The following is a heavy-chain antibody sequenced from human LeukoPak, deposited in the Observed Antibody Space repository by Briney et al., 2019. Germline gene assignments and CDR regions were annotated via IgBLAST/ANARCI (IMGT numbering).Heavy chain of an antibody. D-gene: IGHD3/OR15-3a*01. CDR1: GGSFSGFY. Sequence: SETLSLTCAVSGGSFSGFYWSWIRQPPGKGLEWIGEINHSGSTNYNPSLKSRVTISVDTSKNRFSLKLSSVTAADTAVYYCARGGLISLANTPLGAFDMWGQGTMVSVSS. V-gene: IGHV4-34*01. CDR3: ARGGLISLANTPLGAFDM. J-gene: IGHJ3*02. CDR2: INHSGST.